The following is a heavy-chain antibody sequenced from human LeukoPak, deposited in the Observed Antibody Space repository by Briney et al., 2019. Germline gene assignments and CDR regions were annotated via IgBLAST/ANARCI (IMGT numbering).Heavy chain of an antibody. CDR1: GYTFTSYG. J-gene: IGHJ4*02. CDR2: ISAYNGNT. V-gene: IGHV1-18*01. D-gene: IGHD3-10*01. Sequence: APVKVSCKASGYTFTSYGISWVRQAPGQGLEWMGWISAYNGNTNYAQKLQGRVTMTTDTSTSTAYMELRSLRSDDTAVYYCARVTLRGVDFDYWGQGTLVTVSS. CDR3: ARVTLRGVDFDY.